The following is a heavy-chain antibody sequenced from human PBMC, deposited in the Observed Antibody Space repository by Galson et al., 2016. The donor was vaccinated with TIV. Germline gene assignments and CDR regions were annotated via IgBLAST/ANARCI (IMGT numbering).Heavy chain of an antibody. D-gene: IGHD2-8*01. Sequence: SLRLSCAASGFTVSNNYMSWVRQAPGKGLEWVSLIYGGGKTFYADSVKGRFTISRDNSKNTVYLQMNSLRVEDTAVYYCARDRHWTNGVCYGLWGQGTLVTVSS. J-gene: IGHJ4*02. V-gene: IGHV3-53*01. CDR2: IYGGGKT. CDR1: GFTVSNNY. CDR3: ARDRHWTNGVCYGL.